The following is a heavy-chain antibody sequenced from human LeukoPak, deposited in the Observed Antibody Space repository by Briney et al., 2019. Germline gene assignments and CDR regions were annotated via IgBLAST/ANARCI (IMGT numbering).Heavy chain of an antibody. V-gene: IGHV1-69*13. CDR2: IIPIFGTA. J-gene: IGHJ1*01. CDR3: ATPGVRGVDEYFQH. Sequence: SVKVSCKASRYTFISYGINWVRQAPGQGLEWMGGIIPIFGTANYAQKFQGRVTITADESTSTAYMELSSLRSEDTAVYYCATPGVRGVDEYFQHWGQGTLVTVSS. CDR1: RYTFISYG. D-gene: IGHD3-10*01.